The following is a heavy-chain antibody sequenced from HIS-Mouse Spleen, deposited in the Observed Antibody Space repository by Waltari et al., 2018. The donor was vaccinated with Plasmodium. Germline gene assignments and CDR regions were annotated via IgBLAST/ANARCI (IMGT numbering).Heavy chain of an antibody. CDR3: AREAGSGGLYYFDY. J-gene: IGHJ4*02. CDR2: ISYDGSNK. CDR1: GFTFSSYA. D-gene: IGHD3-10*01. V-gene: IGHV3-30-3*01. Sequence: QVQLVESGGGVVQPGRSLRLSCAASGFTFSSYAMHWVRQAPGKGLVWVAIISYDGSNKYYADSVKGRFTISRDNSKNTLYLQMNSLRAEDTAVYYCAREAGSGGLYYFDYWGQGTLVTVSS.